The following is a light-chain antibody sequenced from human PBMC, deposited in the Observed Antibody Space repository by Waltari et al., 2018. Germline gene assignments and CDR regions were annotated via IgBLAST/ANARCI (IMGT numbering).Light chain of an antibody. CDR1: AFPRQF. CDR2: KDT. Sequence: SYELTQPPSVSVSPGQTARITCSGDAFPRQFAYWYQQKRGQAPVLVIYKDTERPSGIPERFAGSSSGTTVTLTISGVQAEDEADYYCLSADSSGPYLYVFGTGTTVTVL. CDR3: LSADSSGPYLYV. J-gene: IGLJ1*01. V-gene: IGLV3-25*03.